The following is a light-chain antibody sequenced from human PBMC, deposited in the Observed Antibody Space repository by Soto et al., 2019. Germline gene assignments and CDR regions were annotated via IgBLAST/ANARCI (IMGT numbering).Light chain of an antibody. J-gene: IGKJ4*01. CDR2: GAS. CDR1: QSVSSN. V-gene: IGKV3-15*01. CDR3: QQYGSSPPLT. Sequence: EIVMTQSPASLSVPPGERATLSCRAGQSVSSNFAGYLQKPGQAPRLLIYGASTRATAVPARFTASGSGTEFTLTISSLQSDDFGVYYCQQYGSSPPLTFGGGT.